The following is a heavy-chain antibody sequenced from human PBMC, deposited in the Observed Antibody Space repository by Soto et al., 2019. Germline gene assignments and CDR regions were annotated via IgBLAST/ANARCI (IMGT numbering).Heavy chain of an antibody. CDR1: GYTFTSYD. J-gene: IGHJ6*03. D-gene: IGHD6-13*01. V-gene: IGHV1-8*01. CDR3: ARASMGSSWYYYYYYIDG. CDR2: MNPNSGNT. Sequence: ASVKVSCKASGYTFTSYDINWVRQATGQGLEWMGWMNPNSGNTGYAQKFQGRVTMTRNTSISTAYMELSSLRSEDTAVYYCARASMGSSWYYYYYYIDGWGKGTTVTVSS.